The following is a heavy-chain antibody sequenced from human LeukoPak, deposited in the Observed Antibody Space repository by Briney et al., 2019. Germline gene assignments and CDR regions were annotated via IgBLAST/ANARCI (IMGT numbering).Heavy chain of an antibody. CDR3: ARGGSGWSLYYYYGMDV. CDR1: GGSFSGYY. CDR2: INHSGST. Sequence: PSETLSLTCAVYGGSFSGYYWSWIRQPPGKGLEWIEEINHSGSTNYNPSLKSRVTISVDTSKNQFSLKLSSVTAADTAVYYCARGGSGWSLYYYYGMDVWGQGTTVTVSS. J-gene: IGHJ6*02. D-gene: IGHD6-19*01. V-gene: IGHV4-34*01.